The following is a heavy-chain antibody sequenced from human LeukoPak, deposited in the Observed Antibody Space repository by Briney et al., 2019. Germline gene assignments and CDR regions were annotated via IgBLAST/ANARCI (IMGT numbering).Heavy chain of an antibody. Sequence: GGSLRLSCAASGFTFSSYWMSWVRQAPGKGLEWVANIKQDGSEKYYVDSVKGRFTISRDNAKNSLYLQMTSLRAAEPAVYYCARSGDVYYFAYWGQGTLVTVSS. J-gene: IGHJ4*02. CDR2: IKQDGSEK. CDR1: GFTFSSYW. V-gene: IGHV3-7*01. D-gene: IGHD3-16*01. CDR3: ARSGDVYYFAY.